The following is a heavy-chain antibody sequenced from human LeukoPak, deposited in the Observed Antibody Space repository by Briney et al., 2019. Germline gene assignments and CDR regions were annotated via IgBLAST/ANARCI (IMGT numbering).Heavy chain of an antibody. CDR2: ISGSGGST. J-gene: IGHJ3*02. V-gene: IGHV3-23*01. D-gene: IGHD6-13*01. Sequence: GGSLRLSCAASEFTFSSYAMSWVRQAPGKGLEWVSAISGSGGSTYYADSVKGRFTISRDNSKNTLYLQMNSLRAEDTAVYYCAKDRKGSSSWYDSDAFDIWGQGTMVTVSS. CDR1: EFTFSSYA. CDR3: AKDRKGSSSWYDSDAFDI.